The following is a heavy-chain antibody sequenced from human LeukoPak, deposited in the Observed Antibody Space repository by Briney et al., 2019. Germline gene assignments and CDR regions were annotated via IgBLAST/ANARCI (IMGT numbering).Heavy chain of an antibody. CDR2: ISGSGGST. J-gene: IGHJ4*02. D-gene: IGHD5-24*01. Sequence: AGGSLRLSCATSEFTFNNYAMSWVRQAPGKGLEWVSTISGSGGSTYIADSVKGRFTISRDNSENTLYLQTNSLRADDTAVYYCAKNKDGYNRLDYWGQGTLVTVSS. CDR1: EFTFNNYA. CDR3: AKNKDGYNRLDY. V-gene: IGHV3-23*01.